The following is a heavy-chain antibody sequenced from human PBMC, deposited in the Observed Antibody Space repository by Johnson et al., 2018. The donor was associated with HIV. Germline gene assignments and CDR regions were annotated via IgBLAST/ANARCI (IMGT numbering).Heavy chain of an antibody. D-gene: IGHD7-27*01. V-gene: IGHV3-13*01. Sequence: VQLVESGGGLVQPGRSLRLSCAASGFTFDDYAMHWVRQAPGEGLDWISAIGTAGDTLYPGSVKGRFTISRDNAKNSLYLQMNSLRAEDTALYYCGKDVNWGFGVAFDIWGQVTRVTVSS. CDR2: IGTAGDT. J-gene: IGHJ3*02. CDR1: GFTFDDYA. CDR3: GKDVNWGFGVAFDI.